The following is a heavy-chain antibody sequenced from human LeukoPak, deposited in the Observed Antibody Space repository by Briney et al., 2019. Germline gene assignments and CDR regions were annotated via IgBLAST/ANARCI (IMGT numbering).Heavy chain of an antibody. D-gene: IGHD1-26*01. CDR2: ISSDGGSA. CDR3: ARGRQGAKTRYFDL. CDR1: GIIFSNYA. Sequence: PGGSLRISCAAPGIIFSNYAMHWVRQGPGKGLEFISTISSDGGSAYYANSVKGRFTISRDNSKNTLYLQMGSLRAEDMAVYYCARGRQGAKTRYFDLWGRGTRVTVSS. J-gene: IGHJ2*01. V-gene: IGHV3-64*01.